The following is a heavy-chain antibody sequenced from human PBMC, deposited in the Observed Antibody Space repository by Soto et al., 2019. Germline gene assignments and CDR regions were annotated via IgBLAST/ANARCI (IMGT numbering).Heavy chain of an antibody. CDR1: GFTFSGSA. CDR3: TRDVRYYDFWSGYYTRSCFDY. J-gene: IGHJ4*02. CDR2: IRSKAYSYAT. Sequence: PGGSLRLSCAASGFTFSGSAMHWVRQASGKGLEWVGRIRSKAYSYATAYAASVKGRFTISRDDSKSIAYLQMNSLKTEDTAVYYCTRDVRYYDFWSGYYTRSCFDYWGQGTLVTVSS. D-gene: IGHD3-3*01. V-gene: IGHV3-73*01.